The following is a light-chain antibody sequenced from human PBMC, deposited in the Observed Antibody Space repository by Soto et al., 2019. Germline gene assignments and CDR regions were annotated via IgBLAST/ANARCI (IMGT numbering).Light chain of an antibody. J-gene: IGLJ3*02. CDR1: SSDVGGYNY. CDR3: SSYTSSSTRV. Sequence: QSVLTQPASVSGSPGQSITISCTGTSSDVGGYNYVSWYQQHPGKAPKLMIYDVSNRPSGVSSRFSGSKSGNTASLTISRLQAEDEADYYCSSYTSSSTRVFGGGTKLTVL. V-gene: IGLV2-14*01. CDR2: DVS.